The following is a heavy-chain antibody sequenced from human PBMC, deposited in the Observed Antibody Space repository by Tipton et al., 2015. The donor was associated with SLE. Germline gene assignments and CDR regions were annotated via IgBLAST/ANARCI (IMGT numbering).Heavy chain of an antibody. Sequence: LRLSCTVSGGSIGSSSYYWGWIRQPPGKGLEWIGTTHYSGSTFYNPSLKSRVTISADTSKNQFSLKLTSVTVADTAVYYCTRGGRGDGANPFDPWGQGTLVTVSS. CDR1: GGSIGSSSYY. J-gene: IGHJ5*02. D-gene: IGHD4/OR15-4a*01. V-gene: IGHV4-39*07. CDR2: THYSGST. CDR3: TRGGRGDGANPFDP.